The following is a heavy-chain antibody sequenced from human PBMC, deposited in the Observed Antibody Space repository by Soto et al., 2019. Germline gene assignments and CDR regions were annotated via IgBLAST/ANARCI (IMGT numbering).Heavy chain of an antibody. CDR1: GFTFGSYA. J-gene: IGHJ4*02. CDR3: AKDFGYAGTWYYFDS. D-gene: IGHD3-16*01. CDR2: ISGSIATT. V-gene: IGHV3-23*01. Sequence: EVQLLESGGGLVQPGGSLRLSCAASGFTFGSYAMTWVRQAPGKGLEWVSSISGSIATTYYADSVKGRFTISRDNSKNTLFLQMNSLRADDTAVYYCAKDFGYAGTWYYFDSWGQGALVTVSS.